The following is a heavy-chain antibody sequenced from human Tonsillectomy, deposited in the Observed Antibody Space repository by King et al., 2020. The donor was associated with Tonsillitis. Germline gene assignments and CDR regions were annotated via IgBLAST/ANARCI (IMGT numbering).Heavy chain of an antibody. CDR3: ATERLQYFDY. D-gene: IGHD4-11*01. Sequence: QLVESGGVVVQPGGSLRLSCAASGFTFDDHTMHWVRQGPGKGLEWVALITWDGGSTFYADSVKGRFTISRDNSKNSLSLQMNSLRPEDTALYYCATERLQYFDYWGQGTLVTVSS. CDR1: GFTFDDHT. V-gene: IGHV3-43*01. CDR2: ITWDGGST. J-gene: IGHJ4*02.